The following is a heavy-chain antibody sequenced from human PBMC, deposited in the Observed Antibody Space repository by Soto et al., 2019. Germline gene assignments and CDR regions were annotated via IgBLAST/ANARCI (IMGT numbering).Heavy chain of an antibody. CDR1: GGSGSSYY. Sequence: SLICTVCGGSGSSYYWSWIRQPPGKGLEWIGYIYYSGSTNYNPSLKSRVTISVDTSQNQFSLKLSFVPAADTAVYYCARGAPTKNFDYWGQGTLVTVYS. J-gene: IGHJ4*02. D-gene: IGHD2-2*01. CDR2: IYYSGST. CDR3: ARGAPTKNFDY. V-gene: IGHV4-59*02.